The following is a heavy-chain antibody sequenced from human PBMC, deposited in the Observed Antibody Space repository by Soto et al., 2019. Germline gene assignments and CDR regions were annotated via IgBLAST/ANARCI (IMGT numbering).Heavy chain of an antibody. Sequence: PGGSLRLSCAASGFTFSILAMGWVRQSPGKGLEWVSVIDYTGGTTYYTDSVKGRFIISRDNSKKILYLQMNSLRTEDTATYYCAKDATRTSGWYYFDYWGRGALVTVSS. J-gene: IGHJ4*02. D-gene: IGHD6-19*01. V-gene: IGHV3-23*01. CDR3: AKDATRTSGWYYFDY. CDR2: IDYTGGTT. CDR1: GFTFSILA.